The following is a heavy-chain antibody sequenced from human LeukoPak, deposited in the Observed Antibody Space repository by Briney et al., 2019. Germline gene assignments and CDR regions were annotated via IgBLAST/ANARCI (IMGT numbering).Heavy chain of an antibody. V-gene: IGHV4-59*01. D-gene: IGHD1-26*01. CDR3: ARETRLHSGSYSNDAFDI. Sequence: SETLSLTCTVSGGSTSSYSWSWIRQPPGKGLEWIGYISYSGGTDYNPSLKSRVTISLDTSKNQFSLRLSSVTAADTAVYYCARETRLHSGSYSNDAFDIWGQGTMVTVSS. J-gene: IGHJ3*02. CDR2: ISYSGGT. CDR1: GGSTSSYS.